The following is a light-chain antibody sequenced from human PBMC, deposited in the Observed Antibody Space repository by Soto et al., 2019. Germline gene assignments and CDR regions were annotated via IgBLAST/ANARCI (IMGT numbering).Light chain of an antibody. J-gene: IGKJ2*01. V-gene: IGKV1-5*01. CDR1: QSISSW. Sequence: DIQMTQSPSTLSASVGDRVTITCRASQSISSWLAWYQQKPGKAPKLLMYDASSLQSGVPSRFSGSGSGTKLTLTISSLQPDDFATNCCQQYNSYLYTFGQGTKLEIK. CDR3: QQYNSYLYT. CDR2: DAS.